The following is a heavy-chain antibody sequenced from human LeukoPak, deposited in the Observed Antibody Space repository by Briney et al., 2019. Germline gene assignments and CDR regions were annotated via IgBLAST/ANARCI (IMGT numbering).Heavy chain of an antibody. V-gene: IGHV3-23*01. CDR3: VQEGPRGLAFDI. CDR2: ISGSGGGT. Sequence: GGSLRLSCEASGVTFSSYVMSWVRQAPGKGPEWVSGISGSGGGTYYADSVKGRLAISRDNSKNNLYLQMSSLRAEDTAVYYCVQEGPRGLAFDIWGQGTRVSVSS. J-gene: IGHJ3*02. CDR1: GVTFSSYV.